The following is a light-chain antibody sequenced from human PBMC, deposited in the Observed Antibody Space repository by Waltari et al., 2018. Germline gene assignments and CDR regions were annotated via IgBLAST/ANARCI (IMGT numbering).Light chain of an antibody. Sequence: QSALTQPASVSGSPGQSITISCAGTSADVGAYDYVSWYQQYPGKAPKLIIYDVTNRPSGASARCSGSKSAYTASLIISGLQAEDEADYYCRSYSVTSHYVFGTGTKVTVL. J-gene: IGLJ1*01. CDR1: SADVGAYDY. CDR2: DVT. V-gene: IGLV2-14*03. CDR3: RSYSVTSHYV.